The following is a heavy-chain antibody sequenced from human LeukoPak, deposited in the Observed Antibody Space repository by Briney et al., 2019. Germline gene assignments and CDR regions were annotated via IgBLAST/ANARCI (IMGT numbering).Heavy chain of an antibody. D-gene: IGHD4-23*01. J-gene: IGHJ6*03. CDR3: ARTVASPDYYYYYYMDV. CDR1: GYSFTSYW. V-gene: IGHV5-51*01. Sequence: GESLKISCKGSGYSFTSYWIGWVRQMPGKGLEWMGIIYPGDSDTRYSPSFQGQVTISADKSISTAYLQWSSLKASDTAMYYCARTVASPDYYYYYYMDVWGKGTTVTVSS. CDR2: IYPGDSDT.